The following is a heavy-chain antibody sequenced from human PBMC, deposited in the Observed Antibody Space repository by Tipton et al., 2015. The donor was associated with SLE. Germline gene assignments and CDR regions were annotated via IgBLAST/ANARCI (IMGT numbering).Heavy chain of an antibody. J-gene: IGHJ5*02. Sequence: TLSLTCTVSGGPISSYYWSWIRQPPGKGLEWIGYIYYSGSTNYNPSLKSRVTISVDTSKNQFSLKLSSVTAADTAVYYCARGGDWFDPWGQGTLVTVSS. CDR2: IYYSGST. CDR3: ARGGDWFDP. D-gene: IGHD3-10*01. CDR1: GGPISSYY. V-gene: IGHV4-59*01.